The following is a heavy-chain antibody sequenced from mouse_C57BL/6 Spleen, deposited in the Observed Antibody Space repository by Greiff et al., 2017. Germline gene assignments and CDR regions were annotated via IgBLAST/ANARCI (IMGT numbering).Heavy chain of an antibody. J-gene: IGHJ2*01. CDR2: IDPSDSYT. CDR1: GYTFTSYW. D-gene: IGHD2-2*01. CDR3: ARGTTMVLFDY. Sequence: QVQLQQPGAELVMPWASVKLSCKASGYTFTSYWMHWVKQRPGQGLEWIGEIDPSDSYTNYNQKFKGKSTLTVDKSSSTAYMQLSSLTSEDSAVYYCARGTTMVLFDYWGQGTTLTVSS. V-gene: IGHV1-69*01.